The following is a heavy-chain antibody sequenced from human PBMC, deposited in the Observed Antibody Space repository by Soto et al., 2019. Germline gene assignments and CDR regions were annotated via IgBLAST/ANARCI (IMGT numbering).Heavy chain of an antibody. D-gene: IGHD3-3*01. J-gene: IGHJ5*02. CDR2: IYYSGST. Sequence: QVQLQESGPGLVKPSQTLSLTCTVSGGSISSGDYYWSWIRQPPGKGLEWIGYIYYSGSTYYNPLLKSRVTISVDTSKNQFSLKLSSVTAADTAVYYCARGYDFWSGLEPDWFDPWGQGTLVTVSS. V-gene: IGHV4-30-4*01. CDR1: GGSISSGDYY. CDR3: ARGYDFWSGLEPDWFDP.